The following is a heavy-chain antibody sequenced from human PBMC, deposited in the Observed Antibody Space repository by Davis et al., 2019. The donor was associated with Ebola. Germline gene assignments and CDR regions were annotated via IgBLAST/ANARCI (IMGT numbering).Heavy chain of an antibody. CDR1: GGSISSYY. D-gene: IGHD1-7*01. CDR2: IYYTGAT. J-gene: IGHJ4*02. Sequence: SETLSLTCTVSGGSISSYYWSWIRQPPGKGLEWIGYIYYTGATTYNPSLQSRVTISEDTSKNQFSLNLDSVTAADTAVYYCARSPDWNSQAGFDFWGRGALVTVSS. V-gene: IGHV4-59*01. CDR3: ARSPDWNSQAGFDF.